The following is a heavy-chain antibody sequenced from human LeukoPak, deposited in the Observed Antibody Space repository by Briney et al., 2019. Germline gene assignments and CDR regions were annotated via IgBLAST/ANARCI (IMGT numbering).Heavy chain of an antibody. CDR2: IYHSGST. CDR3: ARGDSSGYWLSYFDY. J-gene: IGHJ4*02. D-gene: IGHD3-22*01. V-gene: IGHV4-30-2*01. CDR1: GGSISSGGYS. Sequence: TSETLSLTCAISGGSISSGGYSWSWIRQPPGKGLEWIGYIYHSGSTYYNPSLKSRVTISVDRSKNQFSLKLSSVTAADTAVYYCARGDSSGYWLSYFDYWGQGTLVTVSS.